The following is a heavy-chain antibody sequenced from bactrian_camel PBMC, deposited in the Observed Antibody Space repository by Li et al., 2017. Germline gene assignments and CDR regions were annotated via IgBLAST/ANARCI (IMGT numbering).Heavy chain of an antibody. J-gene: IGHJ4*01. D-gene: IGHD5*01. CDR1: GLSVSDFS. V-gene: IGHV3S1*01. Sequence: VQLVESGGGSVQTGGSLRLSCAPSGLSVSDFSMAWFRQSPGKEREGVAAIDTEGGPTYADPVKGRFTISKDNAKNTLYLQLNSLTREDSAMYYCTRETQWVGYHEFAEYWGQGTQVTVS. CDR2: IDTEGGPT. CDR3: TRETQWVGYHEFAEY.